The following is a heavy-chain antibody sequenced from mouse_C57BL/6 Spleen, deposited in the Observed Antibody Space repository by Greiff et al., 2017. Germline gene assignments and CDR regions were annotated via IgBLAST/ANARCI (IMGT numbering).Heavy chain of an antibody. Sequence: VKVVESGAELVKPGASVKLSCKASGYTFTEYTIHWVKQRSGQGLEWIGWFYPGSGSIKYNEKFKDKATLTADKSSSTVYMELSRLTSEDSAVYFCARHEDYYYAMDYWGKGTSVTVSS. CDR3: ARHEDYYYAMDY. J-gene: IGHJ4*01. CDR1: GYTFTEYT. CDR2: FYPGSGSI. V-gene: IGHV1-62-2*01.